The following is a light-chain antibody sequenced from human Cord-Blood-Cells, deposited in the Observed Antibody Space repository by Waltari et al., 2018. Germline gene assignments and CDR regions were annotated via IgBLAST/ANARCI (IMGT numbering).Light chain of an antibody. Sequence: QSALTQPASVSGSPGQSITISCTGTSRDVGGYNYVSWYQQHPSKVPKLMIYDVSKRPSGVSNRFSGSKSGTTASLTISGLQAEDEADYYCSSYTSSSTWVFGGGTKLTAL. CDR1: SRDVGGYNY. CDR3: SSYTSSSTWV. J-gene: IGLJ3*02. CDR2: DVS. V-gene: IGLV2-14*01.